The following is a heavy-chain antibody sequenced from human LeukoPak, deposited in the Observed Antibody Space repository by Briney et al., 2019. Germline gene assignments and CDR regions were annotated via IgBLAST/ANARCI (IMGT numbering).Heavy chain of an antibody. CDR1: GYTFTNYY. J-gene: IGHJ4*02. Sequence: ASVKVSCKASGYTFTNYYVHWVRQAPRQGLEWMGRINPNSGGTNYAQKFQGRVTMTRDTSISTAYMELSRLRSDDTAVYYCARGILITDYYDSSGPPGYWGQGTLVTVSS. V-gene: IGHV1-2*06. CDR3: ARGILITDYYDSSGPPGY. D-gene: IGHD3-22*01. CDR2: INPNSGGT.